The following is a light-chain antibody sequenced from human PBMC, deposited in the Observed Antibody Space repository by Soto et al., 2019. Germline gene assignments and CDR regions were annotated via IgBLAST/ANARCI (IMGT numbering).Light chain of an antibody. V-gene: IGKV1-39*01. CDR3: QQSYVFPYT. Sequence: DIQMTQSPSSLSASLGDRITITCRASQSISVYLNWYQQKPGKAPQLLIYAASFLQTGVPSRFSGSGSGADFTLTISSLQPEDFATYYCQQSYVFPYTFGQGTNLDIK. CDR2: AAS. CDR1: QSISVY. J-gene: IGKJ2*01.